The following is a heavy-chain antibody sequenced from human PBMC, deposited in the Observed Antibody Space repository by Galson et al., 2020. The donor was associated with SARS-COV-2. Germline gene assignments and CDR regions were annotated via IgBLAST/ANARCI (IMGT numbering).Heavy chain of an antibody. CDR2: INHSGST. CDR1: GGSFSGYY. CDR3: ARRGRKSRTYYYDGSGYYFWWFDP. J-gene: IGHJ5*02. Sequence: ETSETLSLTCAVYGGSFSGYYWSWIRQSPGKGLEWIGEINHSGSTNYNPSLKSRVTISVDTSKNQFSLKLGSVTAADTAVYYCARRGRKSRTYYYDGSGYYFWWFDPWGQGTLVTVSS. V-gene: IGHV4-34*01. D-gene: IGHD3-22*01.